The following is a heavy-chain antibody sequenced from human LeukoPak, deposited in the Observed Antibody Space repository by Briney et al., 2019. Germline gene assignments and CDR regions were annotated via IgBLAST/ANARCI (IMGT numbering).Heavy chain of an antibody. V-gene: IGHV1-2*02. Sequence: ASVKVSCKASGYTFTGNYMHWVRQAPGQGLEWMGWINPNSGGTNYAQKFQGRVTMTRDTSIGTAYMELNRLRSDDTAVYYCARGSYDSSDFEYFHHWGQGTRVTVSS. CDR2: INPNSGGT. CDR1: GYTFTGNY. D-gene: IGHD3-22*01. J-gene: IGHJ1*01. CDR3: ARGSYDSSDFEYFHH.